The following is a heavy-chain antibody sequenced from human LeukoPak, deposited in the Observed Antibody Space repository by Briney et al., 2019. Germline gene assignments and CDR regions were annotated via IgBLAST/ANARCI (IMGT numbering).Heavy chain of an antibody. V-gene: IGHV3-21*01. CDR3: ARGYSGNLFFDY. CDR1: GFTFSSYS. Sequence: PGGSLRLSCAASGFTFSSYSMNWVRQAPGKGLEWVSSISSSSSYIYYADSVKGRFTISRDNAKSSLYLQMNSLRAEDTAVYYCARGYSGNLFFDYWGQGTLVTVSS. J-gene: IGHJ4*02. CDR2: ISSSSSYI. D-gene: IGHD1-26*01.